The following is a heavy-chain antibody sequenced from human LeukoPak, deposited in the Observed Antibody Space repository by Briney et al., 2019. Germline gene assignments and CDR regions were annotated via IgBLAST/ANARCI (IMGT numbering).Heavy chain of an antibody. CDR1: GFTFSSYA. CDR2: ISGSGTST. Sequence: PGGSLRLSCAASGFTFSSYAMGWVRQAPGKGLEWDSAISGSGTSTYYADSVKGRFTISRDNSKNTLYLQMNSLTAEDTALYYCAKIYYYDTDGRYYFDYWGQGTLVTVSS. V-gene: IGHV3-23*01. J-gene: IGHJ4*02. D-gene: IGHD3-22*01. CDR3: AKIYYYDTDGRYYFDY.